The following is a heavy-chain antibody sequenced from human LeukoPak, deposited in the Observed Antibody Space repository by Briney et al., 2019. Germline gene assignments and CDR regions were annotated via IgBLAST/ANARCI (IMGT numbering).Heavy chain of an antibody. CDR2: INHSGST. Sequence: SETLSLTCAVYGGSSSGYYWSWIRQPPGKGLEWIGEINHSGSTNYNPSLKSRVTISVDTSKNQFSLKLSSVTAADTAVYYCARVHDFWSGYYYYFDYWGQGTLVTVSS. CDR1: GGSSSGYY. CDR3: ARVHDFWSGYYYYFDY. V-gene: IGHV4-34*01. J-gene: IGHJ4*02. D-gene: IGHD3-3*01.